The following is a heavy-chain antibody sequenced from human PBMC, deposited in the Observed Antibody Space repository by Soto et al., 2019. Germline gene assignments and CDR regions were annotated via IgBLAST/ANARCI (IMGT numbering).Heavy chain of an antibody. Sequence: PSETLSLTCIVSGDSIRSSTYFWGWLRQPPGKGLEWIGNINYSGNTYHNPSLKSRVTISVDTSNNQFSLKLTSVTAADTAVYYCARYSDYDPSAGGPRFDYWGQGALVTVSS. V-gene: IGHV4-39*01. D-gene: IGHD4-17*01. CDR1: GDSIRSSTYF. J-gene: IGHJ4*02. CDR2: INYSGNT. CDR3: ARYSDYDPSAGGPRFDY.